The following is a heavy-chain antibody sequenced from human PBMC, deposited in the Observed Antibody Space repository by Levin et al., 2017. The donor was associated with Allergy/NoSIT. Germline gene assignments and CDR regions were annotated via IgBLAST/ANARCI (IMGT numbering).Heavy chain of an antibody. CDR3: AKDPFGFGGVIALRVY. V-gene: IGHV3-23*01. D-gene: IGHD3-16*02. CDR2: ISGSGGST. CDR1: GFTFSSYA. Sequence: GESLKISCAASGFTFSSYAMSWVRQAPGKGLEWVSAISGSGGSTYYADSVKGRFTISRDNSKNTLYLQMNSLRAEDTAVYYCAKDPFGFGGVIALRVYWGQGTLVTVSS. J-gene: IGHJ4*02.